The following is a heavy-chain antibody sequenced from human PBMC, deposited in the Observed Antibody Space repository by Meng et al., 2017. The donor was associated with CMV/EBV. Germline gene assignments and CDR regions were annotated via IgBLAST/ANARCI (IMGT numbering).Heavy chain of an antibody. D-gene: IGHD2-2*01. CDR3: ARDSHPGCSSTSCPYHY. Sequence: SVKVPCQASVRTFSSYTISWVRQAPGQGLEWMGRIIPILGIANYAQMSQGRVTITADKSTSTAYMELSSLRSEDTAVYYCARDSHPGCSSTSCPYHYWGQGTLVTVSS. V-gene: IGHV1-69*04. CDR1: VRTFSSYT. CDR2: IIPILGIA. J-gene: IGHJ4*02.